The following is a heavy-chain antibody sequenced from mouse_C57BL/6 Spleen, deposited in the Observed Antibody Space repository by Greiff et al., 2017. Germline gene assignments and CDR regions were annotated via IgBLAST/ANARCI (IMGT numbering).Heavy chain of an antibody. CDR3: ANSNSLGY. D-gene: IGHD2-5*01. CDR1: GFSFNTYA. Sequence: EVNVVESGGGLVQPKGSLKLSCAASGFSFNTYAMNWVRQAPGKGLEWVARIRSKSNNYATYYADSVKDRFTISRDDSESMLYLQMNNLKTEDTAMYYCANSNSLGYWGQGTLVTVSA. CDR2: IRSKSNNYAT. J-gene: IGHJ3*01. V-gene: IGHV10-1*01.